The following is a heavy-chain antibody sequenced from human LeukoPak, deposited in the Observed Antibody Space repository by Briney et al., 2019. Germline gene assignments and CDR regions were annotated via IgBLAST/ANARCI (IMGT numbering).Heavy chain of an antibody. Sequence: ASVKVSCKASGFTLIDYIHWVRQDPRQGLQWMGWIKANSGDTEYAQKFQGGVTMTRDTSNSTVYMELSSLRSDDTAVYYCARADSVPAGDYHYWYMDVWGKGTTVTVSS. V-gene: IGHV1-2*02. J-gene: IGHJ6*03. CDR1: GFTLIDY. D-gene: IGHD6-13*01. CDR3: ARADSVPAGDYHYWYMDV. CDR2: IKANSGDT.